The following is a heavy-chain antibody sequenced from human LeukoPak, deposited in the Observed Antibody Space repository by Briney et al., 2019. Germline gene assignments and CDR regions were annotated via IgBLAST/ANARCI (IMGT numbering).Heavy chain of an antibody. CDR3: ARNYDILTGPTPFDY. CDR2: IYYSGST. Sequence: SETLSLTCTVSGGSMRSSNFYWGWIRQPPGKGLEWIGSIYYSGSTYYNPSLKSRVTISVDTSKNQFSLKLSSVTAADTAVYYCARNYDILTGPTPFDYWGQGTLVTVSS. CDR1: GGSMRSSNFY. V-gene: IGHV4-39*01. J-gene: IGHJ4*02. D-gene: IGHD3-9*01.